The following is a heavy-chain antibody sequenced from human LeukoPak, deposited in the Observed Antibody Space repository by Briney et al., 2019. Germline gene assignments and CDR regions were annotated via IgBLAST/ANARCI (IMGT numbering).Heavy chain of an antibody. CDR3: ARNPPLVSFGFDI. Sequence: SQTLSLTCAISGDSVSTSGVAWNWVRQSPSRGLEWLGRTYYTSKWNTNYAVSVKSRIVVNPDTSKNQFSLQLNSVTSEDTAVYYCARNPPLVSFGFDIWGQGTLVTVSS. CDR2: TYYTSKWNT. D-gene: IGHD3-10*01. CDR1: GDSVSTSGVA. J-gene: IGHJ3*02. V-gene: IGHV6-1*01.